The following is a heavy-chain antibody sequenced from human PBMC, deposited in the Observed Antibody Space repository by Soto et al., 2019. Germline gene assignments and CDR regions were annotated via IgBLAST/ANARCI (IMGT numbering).Heavy chain of an antibody. CDR3: ARIVRHFDWSMARRSEGYYSYGMDV. V-gene: IGHV2-70*01. D-gene: IGHD3-9*01. CDR1: RFSLSTSEMC. Sequence: GXTLVTPTKTLTXTCTFSRFSLSTSEMCVIWIRQPPVKALEWLALIDWDDDKYYSTSLKTRLTISKDTSKNQVVLTMTNIDTVDTATYYCARIVRHFDWSMARRSEGYYSYGMDVWGQGTTVTSP. J-gene: IGHJ6*02. CDR2: IDWDDDK.